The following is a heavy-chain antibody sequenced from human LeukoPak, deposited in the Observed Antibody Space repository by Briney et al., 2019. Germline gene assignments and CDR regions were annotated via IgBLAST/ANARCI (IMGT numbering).Heavy chain of an antibody. V-gene: IGHV3-15*01. Sequence: GGSLRPSCAPTGFIFSDAWMPWARQAPGKWMEWVGRINRIADGGPTDYVAPVEGRFTISRDDSKNTLYLQMNSLKIEDTAVYYCATNQALDIWGQGTKVTVSS. J-gene: IGHJ3*02. CDR2: INRIADGGPT. CDR1: GFIFSDAW. CDR3: ATNQALDI.